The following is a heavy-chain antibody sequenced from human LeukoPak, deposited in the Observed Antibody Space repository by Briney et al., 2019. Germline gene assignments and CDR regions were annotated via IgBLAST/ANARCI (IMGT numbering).Heavy chain of an antibody. CDR3: ARDPSDVGDDY. Sequence: ASVKVSCKASGFVFTSYGFTWVRQAPGQGLEWMGWISANDGKTHYSERHQGRVTMTRDTSISTAYMELSRLRSDDTAVYYCARDPSDVGDDYWGQGTLVTVSS. J-gene: IGHJ4*02. D-gene: IGHD3-10*01. CDR2: ISANDGKT. CDR1: GFVFTSYG. V-gene: IGHV1-18*01.